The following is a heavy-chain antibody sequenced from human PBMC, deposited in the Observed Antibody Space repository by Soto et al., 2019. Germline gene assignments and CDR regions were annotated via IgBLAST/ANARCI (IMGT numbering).Heavy chain of an antibody. CDR1: GGSFSGYY. V-gene: IGHV4-34*01. D-gene: IGHD6-6*01. CDR3: ASEYSSSSRYYYYGMDV. Sequence: PSETLSLTCAVYGGSFSGYYWSWIRQPPGKGLERIGEINHSGSTNYNPSLKSRVTISVDTSKNQFSLKLSSVTAADTAVYYCASEYSSSSRYYYYGMDVWGQGTTVTVSS. J-gene: IGHJ6*02. CDR2: INHSGST.